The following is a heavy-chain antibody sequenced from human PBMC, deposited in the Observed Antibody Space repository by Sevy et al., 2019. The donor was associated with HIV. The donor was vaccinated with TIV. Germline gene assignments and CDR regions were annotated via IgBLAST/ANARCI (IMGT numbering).Heavy chain of an antibody. CDR1: GFTFSDYY. Sequence: GGSLRLSCAASGFTFSDYYMSWIRQAPGKGLEWVSYISSSGSTISNADSVKGRFTISRDNAKNSLYLQMNSLRAEDTAVYYCARGLWFGELSPFDYWGQGTLVTVSS. J-gene: IGHJ4*02. D-gene: IGHD3-10*01. V-gene: IGHV3-11*01. CDR2: ISSSGSTI. CDR3: ARGLWFGELSPFDY.